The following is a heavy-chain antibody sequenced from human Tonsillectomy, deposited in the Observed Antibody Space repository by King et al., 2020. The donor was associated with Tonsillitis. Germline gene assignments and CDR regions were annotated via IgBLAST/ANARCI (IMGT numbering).Heavy chain of an antibody. J-gene: IGHJ3*02. Sequence: QLVQSGGGVVQPGGSLRLSCAASGFTFSSYGMHWVRQAPGKGLEWVAFIRYDGSNKYYADSVKGRFTISRDNSKNTLYLQMNSLRAEDTAVYYCAKAQTPGTTFDAFDIGGQGTMVTVSS. CDR2: IRYDGSNK. CDR3: AKAQTPGTTFDAFDI. D-gene: IGHD4-17*01. CDR1: GFTFSSYG. V-gene: IGHV3-30*02.